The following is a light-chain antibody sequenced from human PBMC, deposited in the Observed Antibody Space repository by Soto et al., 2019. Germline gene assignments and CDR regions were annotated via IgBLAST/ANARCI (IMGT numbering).Light chain of an antibody. J-gene: IGKJ4*01. V-gene: IGKV1-33*01. CDR3: QQYDSLPPS. CDR2: DTS. CDR1: QDIGHY. Sequence: DIQMTQSPSSLSASVGDRVTITCQASQDIGHYLNWYKQKPGKAPKLLIYDTSKLETGAPSRFSGSGSGTDFTFTINSLQPEDCATYYCQQYDSLPPSFGGGTKVEIK.